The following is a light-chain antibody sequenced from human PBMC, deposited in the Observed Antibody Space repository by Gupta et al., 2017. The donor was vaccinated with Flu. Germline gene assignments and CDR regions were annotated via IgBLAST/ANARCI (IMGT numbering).Light chain of an antibody. CDR2: QAS. J-gene: IGKJ1*01. V-gene: IGKV1-5*03. Sequence: PSTLSASVGDRVIVTCRASQSVSKWVAWYQQKPGRGPKLLIYQASTLESGVPSRFSGSGFGTEFTLTISSLQPDDFANYYCLQDNKFSEVFGQGTKLEI. CDR1: QSVSKW. CDR3: LQDNKFSEV.